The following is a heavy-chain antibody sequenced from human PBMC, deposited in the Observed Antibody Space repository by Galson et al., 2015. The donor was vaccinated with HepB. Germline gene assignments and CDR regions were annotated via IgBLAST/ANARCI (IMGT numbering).Heavy chain of an antibody. Sequence: SLRLSCAASGSTFDTYDMHWVRQAAGGGLEWVSGTDTPGNPYSPDSLRGRFTISRDNAKNSLYLQMNSLRAGDTAVYYCARARAGTHYLDYWGQGTLVTVSS. D-gene: IGHD6-19*01. CDR1: GSTFDTYD. J-gene: IGHJ4*02. V-gene: IGHV3-13*05. CDR3: ARARAGTHYLDY. CDR2: TDTPGNP.